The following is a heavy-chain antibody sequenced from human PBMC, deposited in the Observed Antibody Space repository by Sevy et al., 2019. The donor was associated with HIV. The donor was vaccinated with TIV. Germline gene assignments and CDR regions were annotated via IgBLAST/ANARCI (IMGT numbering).Heavy chain of an antibody. Sequence: GGSLRLSCAASGFTFNRNWMHWVRQAPGNGLVWVSQINGDGTNTNYADSVKGRFTISRDNAKNTVYLQMNSLTVEDTAVYYCASEVYCSSGRCFSPRFDNSGQGTVVTVSS. CDR2: INGDGTNT. CDR1: GFTFNRNW. CDR3: ASEVYCSSGRCFSPRFDN. J-gene: IGHJ4*02. V-gene: IGHV3-74*01. D-gene: IGHD2-15*01.